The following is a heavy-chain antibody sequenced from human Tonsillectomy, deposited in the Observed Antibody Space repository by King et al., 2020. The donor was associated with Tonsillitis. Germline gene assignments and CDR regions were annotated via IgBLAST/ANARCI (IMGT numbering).Heavy chain of an antibody. CDR2: LSSTNVYI. CDR3: ARELTTQAFDI. V-gene: IGHV3-21*01. J-gene: IGHJ3*02. D-gene: IGHD4-11*01. Sequence: VQLVESGGGLVKPGGCLRLSCAASGLTFSSYTMNWIRQAPGKGLEWVASLSSTNVYIYHADSVKGRFTISRDNARNSLYLQMNSLTAEDTAIYYCARELTTQAFDIWGQGTMVTVSS. CDR1: GLTFSSYT.